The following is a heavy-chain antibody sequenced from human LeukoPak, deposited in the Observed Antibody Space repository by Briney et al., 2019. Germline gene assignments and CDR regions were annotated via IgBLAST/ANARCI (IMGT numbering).Heavy chain of an antibody. CDR1: GGSISSSSYY. J-gene: IGHJ1*01. Sequence: SETLSLTYTVSGGSISSSSYYWGWIRQPPGKGLEWIGSIYYSGSTYYNPSLKSRVTISVDTSKNQFSLKLSSVTAADTAVYYCASSWGQQLYFQHWGQGTLVTVSS. CDR2: IYYSGST. V-gene: IGHV4-39*01. D-gene: IGHD6-13*01. CDR3: ASSWGQQLYFQH.